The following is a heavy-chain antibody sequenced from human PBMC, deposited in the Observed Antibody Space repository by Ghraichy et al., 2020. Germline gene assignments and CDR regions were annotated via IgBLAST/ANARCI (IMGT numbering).Heavy chain of an antibody. CDR3: ARVYYDFWSGYYSPIYYYYYGMDV. J-gene: IGHJ6*02. V-gene: IGHV1-8*01. CDR1: GYTFTSYD. D-gene: IGHD3-3*01. CDR2: MNPNSGNT. Sequence: ASVKVSCKASGYTFTSYDINWVRQATGQGLEWMGWMNPNSGNTGYAQKFQGRVTMTRNTSISTAYMELSSLRSEDTAVYYCARVYYDFWSGYYSPIYYYYYGMDVWGQGTTVTVSS.